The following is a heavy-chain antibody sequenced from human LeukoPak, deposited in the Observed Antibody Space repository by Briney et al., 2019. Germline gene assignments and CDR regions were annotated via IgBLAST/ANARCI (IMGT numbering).Heavy chain of an antibody. V-gene: IGHV1-2*02. D-gene: IGHD2-15*01. J-gene: IGHJ4*02. CDR3: ARLGFCSGGSCYSLGY. CDR2: INPNSCGT. Sequence: ASVKVSCKGSGYTFIGYNMHWVRQAPAQGLEWMGWINPNSCGTNYAQKFQGRVTMTRDTSISTAYMELSSLRSGDTAVYYCARLGFCSGGSCYSLGYWGQGTMVTVSS. CDR1: GYTFIGYN.